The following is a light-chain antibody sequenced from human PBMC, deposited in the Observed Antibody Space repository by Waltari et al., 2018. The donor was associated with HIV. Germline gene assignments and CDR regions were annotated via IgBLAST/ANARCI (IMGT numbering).Light chain of an antibody. V-gene: IGKV1-27*01. J-gene: IGKJ1*01. Sequence: DIRITQSPSSLSTFVGVRVTITCRATHDFGNSLAWYQQRPGQVPKLLIYSTSTVQTGVPIRFSGSGSGTFFTLSISSLQPEDVGTYFCQKYNSAPHTFGQGTKVEI. CDR2: STS. CDR1: HDFGNS. CDR3: QKYNSAPHT.